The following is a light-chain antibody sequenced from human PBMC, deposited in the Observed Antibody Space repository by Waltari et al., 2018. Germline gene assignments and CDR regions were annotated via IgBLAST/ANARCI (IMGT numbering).Light chain of an antibody. J-gene: IGKJ2*01. CDR1: QSLLHSNGNTY. V-gene: IGKV2-30*02. CDR3: MQGTHFPHT. Sequence: DVVMTQSPLSLPITPGQPASMTCRSSQSLLHSNGNTYLSWFLQKPGQPPRRLIYEVSNRDSGVPDRFSGSGSETDFTLRISSVEAEDVGVYYCMQGTHFPHTFGQGTKVEIK. CDR2: EVS.